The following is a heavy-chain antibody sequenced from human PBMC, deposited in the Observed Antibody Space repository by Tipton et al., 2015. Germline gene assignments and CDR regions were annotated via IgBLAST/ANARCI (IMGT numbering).Heavy chain of an antibody. CDR2: MFYKGNT. V-gene: IGHV4-59*01. Sequence: TLSLTCTVSGGSSSVEHWNWIRQPPGKGLEWIAYMFYKGNTHYSPSLKSRVTISLDTSKNQFSLKLTSVTAADTAVYFCARRRVATGGKAFDIWGQGTMVTVSS. D-gene: IGHD5-12*01. CDR1: GGSSSVEH. CDR3: ARRRVATGGKAFDI. J-gene: IGHJ3*02.